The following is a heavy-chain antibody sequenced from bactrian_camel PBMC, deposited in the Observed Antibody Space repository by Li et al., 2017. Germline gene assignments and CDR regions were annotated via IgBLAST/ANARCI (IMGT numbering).Heavy chain of an antibody. V-gene: IGHV3S25*01. D-gene: IGHD3*01. CDR2: AYSGGGLA. CDR3: ATERPVWAWGLEYNY. J-gene: IGHJ4*01. Sequence: QLVESGGDLVQPGGSLRLTCTASRYPVNTACMAWFRQAPGKRREGVAAAYSGGGLAYHSTYAGSVEGRFTISKGNTMNTAYLQMDSLKSEDTARYYCATERPVWAWGLEYNYWGQG. CDR1: RYPVNTAC.